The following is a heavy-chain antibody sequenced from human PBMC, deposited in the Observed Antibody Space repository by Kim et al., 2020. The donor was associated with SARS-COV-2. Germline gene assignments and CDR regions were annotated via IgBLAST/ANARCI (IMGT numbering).Heavy chain of an antibody. Sequence: GGSLRLSCAASGFTFSSYSMNWVRQAPGKGLEWVSSISSSSSYIYYADSVKGRFTISRDNAKNSLYLQMNSLRAEDTAVYYCARERIAAAGTGEYYYYGMDVWGQGTTVTVSS. CDR2: ISSSSSYI. CDR1: GFTFSSYS. J-gene: IGHJ6*02. V-gene: IGHV3-21*04. D-gene: IGHD6-13*01. CDR3: ARERIAAAGTGEYYYYGMDV.